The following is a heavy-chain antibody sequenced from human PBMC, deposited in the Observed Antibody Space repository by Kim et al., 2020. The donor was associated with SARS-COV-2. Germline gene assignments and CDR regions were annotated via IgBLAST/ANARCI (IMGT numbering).Heavy chain of an antibody. CDR2: GGST. Sequence: GGSTYYAAGVQGRFTSYRDKSKTTLYVQMNSLRAEDTAVYYCAKGSGMDVWGQGTTVTVSS. V-gene: IGHV3-23*01. CDR3: AKGSGMDV. J-gene: IGHJ6*02. D-gene: IGHD3-10*01.